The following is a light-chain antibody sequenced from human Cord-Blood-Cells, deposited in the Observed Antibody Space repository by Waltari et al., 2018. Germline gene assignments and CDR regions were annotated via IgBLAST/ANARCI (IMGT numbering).Light chain of an antibody. CDR1: SSDVDGHNY. CDR3: SSYTSSSTWV. CDR2: DVS. J-gene: IGLJ3*02. V-gene: IGLV2-14*01. Sequence: QCAMTLPASLTGSPRQSITISRTGCSSDVDGHNYVCWYQQHPGKAPKLMIYDVSNRPSGVSNRFSGSKSGNTASLTISGLQAEDEADYYCSSYTSSSTWVFGGGTKLTVL.